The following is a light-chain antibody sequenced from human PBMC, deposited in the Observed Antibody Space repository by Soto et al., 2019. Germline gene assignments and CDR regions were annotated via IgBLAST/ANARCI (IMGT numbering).Light chain of an antibody. Sequence: AIRMTQSPSSLSASTGDRVTITCRASQGISSYLAWYQQKPGKAPKLLIYAASTLQSGVPSRFSGSGSGTDFTLTISCLQYEDFATYYCQQYYSYPYTFGQGTKLEIK. CDR3: QQYYSYPYT. CDR2: AAS. CDR1: QGISSY. V-gene: IGKV1-8*01. J-gene: IGKJ2*01.